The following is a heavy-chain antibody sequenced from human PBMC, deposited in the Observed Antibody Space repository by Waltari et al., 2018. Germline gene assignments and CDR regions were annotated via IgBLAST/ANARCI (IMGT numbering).Heavy chain of an antibody. CDR2: ISYDGVIK. J-gene: IGHJ4*02. CDR3: AREATMREYFDY. CDR1: GFNFYFYP. D-gene: IGHD5-12*01. Sequence: QVQLVESGGGVLQPGRSLRVSCAASGFNFYFYPMNWVRQAPGRGLEWVAFISYDGVIKNYADSVKGRFTISRDNSKNTVYLQMSSLTSADTAVYFCAREATMREYFDYWGQGAQVTVSS. V-gene: IGHV3-30*04.